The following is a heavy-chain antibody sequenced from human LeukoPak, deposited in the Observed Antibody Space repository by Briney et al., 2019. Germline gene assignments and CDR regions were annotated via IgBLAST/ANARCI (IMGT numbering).Heavy chain of an antibody. CDR2: VKSKTDVGTT. D-gene: IGHD1-26*01. CDR3: TTALRWELPTFDY. J-gene: IGHJ4*02. CDR1: GFTFSNFW. V-gene: IGHV3-15*01. Sequence: GESLKISCAASGFTFSNFWMRWIRQAPGKGLEWVGRVKSKTDVGTTDYAAPVKGRFTISRDDSKNTLYLQMDSLKTEDTAVYYCTTALRWELPTFDYWGQGTLVTVSS.